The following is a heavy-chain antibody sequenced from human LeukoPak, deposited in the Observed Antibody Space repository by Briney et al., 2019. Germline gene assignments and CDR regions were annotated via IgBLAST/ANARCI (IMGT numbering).Heavy chain of an antibody. Sequence: GSLRLSCAASGFTFSSYSMNWVRQPPGKGLEWIGSFYYSGSTYYNPSLKSRVTISIDTSKNQFSLKLTSVTAADTAVYYSRLYYYDSSGNNAFDIWGQGTMVTVSS. CDR2: FYYSGST. D-gene: IGHD3-22*01. V-gene: IGHV4-59*05. CDR3: RLYYYDSSGNNAFDI. CDR1: GFTFSSYSMN. J-gene: IGHJ3*02.